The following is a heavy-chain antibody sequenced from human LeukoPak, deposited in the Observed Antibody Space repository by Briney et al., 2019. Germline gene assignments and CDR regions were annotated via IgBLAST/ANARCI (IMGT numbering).Heavy chain of an antibody. D-gene: IGHD6-19*01. CDR3: AKYNSAWYSFDY. J-gene: IGHJ4*02. CDR1: GGSISSGSYY. Sequence: PSQTLSLTCTVSGGSISSGSYYWGWIRQPPGKGLEWIGSIYHSGSTYYSPSLQSRVTISVDTSKNQFSLKLSSVTAADTAVYYCAKYNSAWYSFDYWGQGTLVTVSS. V-gene: IGHV4-39*07. CDR2: IYHSGST.